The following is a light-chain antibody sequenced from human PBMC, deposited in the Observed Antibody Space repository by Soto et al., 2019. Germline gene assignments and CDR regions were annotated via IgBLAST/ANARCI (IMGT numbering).Light chain of an antibody. Sequence: DVVMTQSPLSLPVTLGQPASISCRSSESLVHDDGNTYLNWFQQRPGQSPRRLIYKVSNRGSGVSDRFSGSGSGSNFTLKISRAEAEDLVVYYCMQGTHWPPTFGQGTKVDIK. V-gene: IGKV2-30*02. J-gene: IGKJ1*01. CDR3: MQGTHWPPT. CDR2: KVS. CDR1: ESLVHDDGNTY.